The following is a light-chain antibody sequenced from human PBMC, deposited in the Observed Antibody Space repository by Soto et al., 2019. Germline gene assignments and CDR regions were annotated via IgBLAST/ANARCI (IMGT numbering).Light chain of an antibody. V-gene: IGKV3-15*01. Sequence: EIVMTQSPATLSVSPGERATLSCRASQSVNNNLAWYQQKPGQAPRLLIYGAFTKATDIPARFSGSGSGTDFTLTISSLQSEDFAVYYCQQYNNWPLTFGGGTKVDIK. CDR3: QQYNNWPLT. CDR1: QSVNNN. J-gene: IGKJ4*01. CDR2: GAF.